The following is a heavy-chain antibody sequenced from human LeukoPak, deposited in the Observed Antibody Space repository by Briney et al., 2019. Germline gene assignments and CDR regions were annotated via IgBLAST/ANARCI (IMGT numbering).Heavy chain of an antibody. V-gene: IGHV5-10-1*01. J-gene: IGHJ4*02. D-gene: IGHD3-9*01. Sequence: GESLQISCQGSGSSFTSYWISWVRQVPGKGLEWMGRIDPSDSYTNYSPSFQGHVTISADKSISTAYLQWSSLKASDTAMYYCAIGYDILTGSFDYWGQGTLVTVSS. CDR2: IDPSDSYT. CDR3: AIGYDILTGSFDY. CDR1: GSSFTSYW.